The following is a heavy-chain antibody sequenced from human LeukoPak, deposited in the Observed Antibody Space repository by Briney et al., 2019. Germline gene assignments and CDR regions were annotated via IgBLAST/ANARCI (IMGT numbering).Heavy chain of an antibody. CDR3: ARGGYGDELDY. Sequence: ASVKVSCKASGYTFTGYYIHWVRQAPGQGLEWMGIINPSGGSTSYAQKFQGRVTMTRDTSTSTVYMELSSLRSEDTAVYYCARGGYGDELDYWGQGTLVTVSS. D-gene: IGHD4-17*01. J-gene: IGHJ4*02. CDR2: INPSGGST. CDR1: GYTFTGYY. V-gene: IGHV1-46*01.